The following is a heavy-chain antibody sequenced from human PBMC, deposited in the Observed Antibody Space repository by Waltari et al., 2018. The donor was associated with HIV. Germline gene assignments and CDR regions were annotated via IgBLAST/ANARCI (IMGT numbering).Heavy chain of an antibody. J-gene: IGHJ4*02. D-gene: IGHD4-4*01. V-gene: IGHV5-51*01. Sequence: EVQLEQSGAEMKKPGESMRISCKGSGYNFGRYWTSWVRQIPGKGLEWMGINFPGDSSTRYSPSFRGQVTISADKSIKTTYLQWTTLKASDSAIYYCATGPDHYCDFWGQGTQVTVSS. CDR2: NFPGDSST. CDR3: ATGPDHYCDF. CDR1: GYNFGRYW.